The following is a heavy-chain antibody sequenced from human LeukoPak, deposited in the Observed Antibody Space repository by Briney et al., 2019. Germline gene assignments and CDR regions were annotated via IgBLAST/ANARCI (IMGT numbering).Heavy chain of an antibody. CDR1: GFTFDDYA. CDR3: AKNSGSSWTYYYYYMDV. CDR2: ISGEGGST. Sequence: PGGSLRLSCAASGFTFDDYAMDWVRHAAGKGLEWVSFISGEGGSTYYADSVKGQFTITKDNSQNSLYLQMNSLRTEDTALYYCAKNSGSSWTYYYYYMDVWGKGTTVTVSS. D-gene: IGHD6-13*01. J-gene: IGHJ6*03. V-gene: IGHV3-43*02.